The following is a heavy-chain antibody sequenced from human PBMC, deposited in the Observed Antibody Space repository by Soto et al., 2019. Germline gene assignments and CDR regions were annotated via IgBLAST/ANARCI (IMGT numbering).Heavy chain of an antibody. CDR2: INPSGGST. CDR3: AFTPGNSGYLDY. D-gene: IGHD1-26*01. CDR1: GYTFTSYY. V-gene: IGHV1-46*03. Sequence: QVQLVQSGAEVKKPGASVKVSCKASGYTFTSYYMHWVRQAPGQGLEWMGIINPSGGSTSYAQKFQCRVTMTRDTPTSTVYMQLSSLRSEATAVYYCAFTPGNSGYLDYWRQGPLVTVSS. J-gene: IGHJ4*02.